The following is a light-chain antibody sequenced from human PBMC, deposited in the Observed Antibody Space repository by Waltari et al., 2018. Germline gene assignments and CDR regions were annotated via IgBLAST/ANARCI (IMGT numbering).Light chain of an antibody. Sequence: QSALTQPASVSGSPGQSITISCTGTSSDIGFYNYVPRYQKHPGKAPQLITDAVYERPAGVSNRFPGSKSCNTASLTIAGLQAEDEADYYRNSVTGSSSWVFCGGTKLTVL. V-gene: IGLV2-14*03. CDR3: NSVTGSSSWV. CDR2: AVY. CDR1: SSDIGFYNY. J-gene: IGLJ3*02.